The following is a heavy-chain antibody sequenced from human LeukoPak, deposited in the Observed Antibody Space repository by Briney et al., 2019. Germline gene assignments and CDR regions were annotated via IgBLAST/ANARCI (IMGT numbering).Heavy chain of an antibody. Sequence: SETLSLTCTVSGGSIGSGDYYWSWIRQPPGKGLEWIGCIYYSGSTYYNPSLKSRVTISVDTSKNQFSLKLSSVTAADTAVYYCARAPSYSNSFYYYYYGMDVWGQGTTVTVSS. V-gene: IGHV4-30-4*01. CDR2: IYYSGST. D-gene: IGHD4-11*01. CDR3: ARAPSYSNSFYYYYYGMDV. CDR1: GGSIGSGDYY. J-gene: IGHJ6*02.